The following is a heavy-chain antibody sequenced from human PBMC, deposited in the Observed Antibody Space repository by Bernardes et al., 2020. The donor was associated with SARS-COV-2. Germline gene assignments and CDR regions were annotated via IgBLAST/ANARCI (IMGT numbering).Heavy chain of an antibody. Sequence: GGSLRLSCAASGFTFSSYWMSWVRQVPGKGLEWVSLVSWDGSTTNYADSVKGRFIISRDSSRNTLHLQMNSLRKEDTALYYCATERQSLTIFGVGHDAFDFWGQGTMVTVSS. CDR2: VSWDGSTT. D-gene: IGHD3-3*01. CDR3: ATERQSLTIFGVGHDAFDF. CDR1: GFTFSSYW. J-gene: IGHJ3*01. V-gene: IGHV3-43*01.